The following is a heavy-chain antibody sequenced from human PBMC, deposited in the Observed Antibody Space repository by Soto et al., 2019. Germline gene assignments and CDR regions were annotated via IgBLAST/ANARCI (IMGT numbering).Heavy chain of an antibody. V-gene: IGHV3-21*01. J-gene: IGHJ4*02. CDR2: ISSSSSYI. CDR1: GFTFSSYS. Sequence: LRLSCAASGFTFSSYSMNWVRQAPGKGLEWVSSISSSSSYIYYADSVKGRFTISRDNAKNSLYLQMNSLRAEDTAVYYCARDPVHYYDSSGYYDYWRQGTLVTVSS. CDR3: ARDPVHYYDSSGYYDY. D-gene: IGHD3-22*01.